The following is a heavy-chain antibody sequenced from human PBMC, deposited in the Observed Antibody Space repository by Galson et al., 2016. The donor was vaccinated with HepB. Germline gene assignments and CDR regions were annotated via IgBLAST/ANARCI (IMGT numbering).Heavy chain of an antibody. V-gene: IGHV1-3*01. Sequence: SVKVSCKASGYTFSNYGIHWVRQAPGQGLDWMGWINAGNGYTKYSQKFQGRVTITRDTSASTAYMELSSLRYEDTAVYYCARGASYGSGGYYTWFDPWGQGTLVTVPS. D-gene: IGHD3-10*01. CDR2: INAGNGYT. CDR3: ARGASYGSGGYYTWFDP. CDR1: GYTFSNYG. J-gene: IGHJ5*02.